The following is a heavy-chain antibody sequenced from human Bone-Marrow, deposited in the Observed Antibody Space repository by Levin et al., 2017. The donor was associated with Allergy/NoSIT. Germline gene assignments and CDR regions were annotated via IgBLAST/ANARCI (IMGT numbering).Heavy chain of an antibody. D-gene: IGHD7-27*01. V-gene: IGHV1-3*01. J-gene: IGHJ4*02. CDR1: GYPFISYT. CDR2: INAGNGDT. CDR3: ARRTGAGGYDY. Sequence: GESLKISCKASGYPFISYTLHWVRQAPGQRLEWMGWINAGNGDTTYSHKFPGRVTFTRDTSANTAYMELSSLRSEDTAVYYCARRTGAGGYDYWGQGTLVTVSS.